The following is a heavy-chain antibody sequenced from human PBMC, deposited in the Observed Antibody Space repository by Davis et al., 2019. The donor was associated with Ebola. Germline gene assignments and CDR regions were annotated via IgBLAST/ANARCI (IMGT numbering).Heavy chain of an antibody. CDR3: ARANRNWFDP. D-gene: IGHD3-16*01. Sequence: SVKVSCKTSGGAFSNYAINWVRQAPGQGLEWMGGIIPIFGTANYAQKFQGRVTMTTDTSTSTAYMEVRSLRSDDTAVYYCARANRNWFDPWGQGTLVTVSS. CDR2: IIPIFGTA. V-gene: IGHV1-69*05. J-gene: IGHJ5*02. CDR1: GGAFSNYA.